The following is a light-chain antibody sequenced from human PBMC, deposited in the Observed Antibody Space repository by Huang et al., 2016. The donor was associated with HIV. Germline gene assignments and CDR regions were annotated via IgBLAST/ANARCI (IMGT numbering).Light chain of an antibody. V-gene: IGKV1-39*01. Sequence: DIQMTQYPSSLSASVGDRVTIICRASQNINNYLNWYQQKPGKAPSLLIYGASSLQSGVPSRFSGSGSGTVFILTITGLQPEDFASYYCQQSYSSWTFGQGTRVDVK. CDR1: QNINNY. CDR3: QQSYSSWT. J-gene: IGKJ1*01. CDR2: GAS.